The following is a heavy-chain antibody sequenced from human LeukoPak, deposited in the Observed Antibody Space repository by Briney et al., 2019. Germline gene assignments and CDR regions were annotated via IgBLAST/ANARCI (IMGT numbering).Heavy chain of an antibody. CDR2: IKPNGGEQ. CDR3: ARTNLGSGWRFDY. Sequence: GGSLRLSCAASGFTFSNYWMTWVRQAPGKGLEWVANIKPNGGEQYYVDSVKGRFTISRDNAKNSLYLQMNSLRAEDTAVYYCARTNLGSGWRFDYWGQGTLVTVSS. V-gene: IGHV3-7*04. D-gene: IGHD6-19*01. CDR1: GFTFSNYW. J-gene: IGHJ4*02.